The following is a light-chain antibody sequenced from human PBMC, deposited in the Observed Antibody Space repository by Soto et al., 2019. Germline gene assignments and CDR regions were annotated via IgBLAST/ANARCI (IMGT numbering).Light chain of an antibody. CDR1: SDDVGGYDF. CDR2: EVS. CDR3: SSYTTYTSWV. J-gene: IGLJ2*01. Sequence: QSALTQPASVSGSPGQSITISCTGTSDDVGGYDFVSWYQQHPGKAPKLIISEVSDRPSGVSNRFSGSKSGNTASLTISGLQAEDEADYYCSSYTTYTSWVFGGGTKLTVL. V-gene: IGLV2-14*01.